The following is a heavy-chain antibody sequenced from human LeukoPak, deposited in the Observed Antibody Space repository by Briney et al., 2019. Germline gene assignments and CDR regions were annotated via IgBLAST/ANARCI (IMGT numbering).Heavy chain of an antibody. CDR1: GYTFTSYG. CDR2: IIPIFGTA. V-gene: IGHV1-69*13. D-gene: IGHD6-19*01. J-gene: IGHJ4*02. CDR3: ARVQMEWLVPDSYVY. Sequence: GASVKVSCKASGYTFTSYGISWVRQAPGQGLEWMGGIIPIFGTANYAQKFQGRVTITADESTSTAYMELSSLRSEDTAVYYCARVQMEWLVPDSYVYWGQGTLVTVSS.